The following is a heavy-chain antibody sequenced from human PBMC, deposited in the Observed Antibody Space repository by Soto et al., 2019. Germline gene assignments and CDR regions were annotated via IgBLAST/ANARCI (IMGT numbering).Heavy chain of an antibody. D-gene: IGHD2-15*01. CDR2: IYYSGST. CDR1: GGSVSSGSYY. V-gene: IGHV4-61*01. Sequence: SETLSLTCTVSGGSVSSGSYYWSWIRQPPGKGLEWIGYIYYSGSTNYNPSLKSRVTISVDTSKNQFSLKLSSVTAADTAVYYCARSPDIVVVVAANWYFDLWGRGTLVTVSS. J-gene: IGHJ2*01. CDR3: ARSPDIVVVVAANWYFDL.